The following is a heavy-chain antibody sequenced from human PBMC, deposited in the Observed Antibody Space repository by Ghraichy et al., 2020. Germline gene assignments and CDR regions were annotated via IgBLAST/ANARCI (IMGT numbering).Heavy chain of an antibody. Sequence: GGSLRLSCAASGFTFSGSAMHWVSQASGKGLEWVGRIRSKANSYATAYAASVKGRFTISRDDSKNTAYLQMNSLKTEDTAVYYCTRQGGVTDYDYWGQGTLVTVSS. CDR3: TRQGGVTDYDY. CDR2: IRSKANSYAT. V-gene: IGHV3-73*01. CDR1: GFTFSGSA. D-gene: IGHD2-21*02. J-gene: IGHJ4*02.